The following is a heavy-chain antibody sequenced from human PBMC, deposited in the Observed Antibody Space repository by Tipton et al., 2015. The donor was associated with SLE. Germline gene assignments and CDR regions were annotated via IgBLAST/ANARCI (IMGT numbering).Heavy chain of an antibody. CDR3: ARGQVGPLRFDP. J-gene: IGHJ5*02. Sequence: TLSLTCTVSGASISSGTYFWSWIRQSAGKGLEWIGRIYTSGSTKYNPSLKSRVTLSLNTSKNQFSLKLTSVTAADTAVYFCARGQVGPLRFDPWGQGTLVTVSS. V-gene: IGHV4-61*02. CDR1: GASISSGTYF. D-gene: IGHD1-26*01. CDR2: IYTSGST.